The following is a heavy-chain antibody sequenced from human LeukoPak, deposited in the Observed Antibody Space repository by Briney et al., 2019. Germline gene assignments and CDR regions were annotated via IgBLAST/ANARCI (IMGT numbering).Heavy chain of an antibody. CDR3: ARRNTAMVDGLDY. J-gene: IGHJ4*02. CDR2: MNPNSGNT. CDR1: GYTFTTYD. D-gene: IGHD5-18*01. Sequence: GASVKVSCKASGYTFTTYDINWVRQATGQGLEWMGWMNPNSGNTGYAQKFQGRVTMTRNTSISTAFMELSGLRSEDTAVYFCARRNTAMVDGLDYWGQGSLVTVSS. V-gene: IGHV1-8*01.